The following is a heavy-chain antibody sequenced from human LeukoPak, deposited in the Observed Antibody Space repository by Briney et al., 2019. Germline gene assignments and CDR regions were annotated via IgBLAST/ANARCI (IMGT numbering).Heavy chain of an antibody. Sequence: PGGSLRLSCAASGFTFSSYWMSWVRQAPGKGLEWVANIKQDGSEKYYVDSVKGRFTISRDNAKNSLYLQMNSLRAEDTAVYYCARDRYNWNHHLDYWGQGTLDTVSS. CDR2: IKQDGSEK. J-gene: IGHJ4*02. CDR3: ARDRYNWNHHLDY. CDR1: GFTFSSYW. V-gene: IGHV3-7*01. D-gene: IGHD1-14*01.